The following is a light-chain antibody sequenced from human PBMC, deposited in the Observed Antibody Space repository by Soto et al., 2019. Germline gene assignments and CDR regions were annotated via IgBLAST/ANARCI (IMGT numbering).Light chain of an antibody. CDR1: NIGGKS. J-gene: IGLJ1*01. V-gene: IGLV3-21*02. CDR3: QVRESGRAV. CDR2: DDS. Sequence: LTQQAAVFVAAGRRARITCGGNNIGGKSVHWYQQKPGQAPVLVVYDDSDRPSGIPERFSGSNSVNTATLTISRVAAGDEADDYCQVRESGRAVFGTGPKVTVL.